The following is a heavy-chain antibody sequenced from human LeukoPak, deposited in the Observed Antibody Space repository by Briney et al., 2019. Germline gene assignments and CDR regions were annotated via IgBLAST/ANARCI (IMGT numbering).Heavy chain of an antibody. J-gene: IGHJ4*02. CDR1: GFTFSNAW. D-gene: IGHD3-10*01. CDR3: TASYASGKSCFDL. V-gene: IGHV3-15*01. CDR2: IKSNTDGGTA. Sequence: GGSLRLSCAASGFTFSNAWMSWVRQAPGKGLEWLGRIKSNTDGGTADYVAAVEGRFIISRDDSKNTVSLHMNSLKTDDTAVYYCTASYASGKSCFDLWGQGTLVIVSS.